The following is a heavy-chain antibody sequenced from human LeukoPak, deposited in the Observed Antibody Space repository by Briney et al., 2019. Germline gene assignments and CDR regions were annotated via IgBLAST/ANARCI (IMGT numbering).Heavy chain of an antibody. CDR3: AREALYYDILTGYSLNYYYYGMDV. V-gene: IGHV1-8*01. D-gene: IGHD3-9*01. CDR2: MNPDSGDT. CDR1: GYTFTTYD. Sequence: ASVKVSCKASGYTFTTYDINWVRQATGQGLEWMGWMNPDSGDTVYAQKFQGRVTMTRDISISTAYMELRSLRSDDTAVYYCAREALYYDILTGYSLNYYYYGMDVWGQGTTVTVSS. J-gene: IGHJ6*02.